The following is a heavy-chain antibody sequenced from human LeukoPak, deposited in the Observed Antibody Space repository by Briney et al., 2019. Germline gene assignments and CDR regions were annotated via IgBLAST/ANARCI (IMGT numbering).Heavy chain of an antibody. Sequence: GGSLRLSCAASGFTVSGNYMSWVRQAPGKGLEWVSVIYSGGSTYYADSVKGRFTISRDNSKNTLYLQMNSLRAEDTAVYYCARAYCSGGSCYSGKWYYYYGMDVWGQGTTVTVSS. CDR1: GFTVSGNY. CDR3: ARAYCSGGSCYSGKWYYYYGMDV. CDR2: IYSGGST. D-gene: IGHD2-15*01. J-gene: IGHJ6*02. V-gene: IGHV3-53*01.